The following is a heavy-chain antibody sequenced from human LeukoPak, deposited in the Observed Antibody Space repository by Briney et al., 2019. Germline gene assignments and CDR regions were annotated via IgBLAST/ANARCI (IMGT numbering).Heavy chain of an antibody. D-gene: IGHD3-22*01. J-gene: IGHJ5*02. CDR3: ARVGHYYDSSGYRFDP. V-gene: IGHV1-46*03. CDR2: INPSGGST. Sequence: ASVKVSCKASGYTFTSYYMHWVRQAPGQGLEWMGIINPSGGSTSYAQKFQGRVTMTRDTSTSTVYMELSSLRSEDTAVYYCARVGHYYDSSGYRFDPWGQGTLVTVSS. CDR1: GYTFTSYY.